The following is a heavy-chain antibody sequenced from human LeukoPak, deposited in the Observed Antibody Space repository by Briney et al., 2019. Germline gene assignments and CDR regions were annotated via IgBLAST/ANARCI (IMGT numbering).Heavy chain of an antibody. CDR2: IYYSGST. CDR3: ARGEDSSGWYDFQH. Sequence: PSETLSLTCTVSGGSISSYYWSWIRQPPGKGLEWIGYIYYSGSTNYNPSLKSRVTISVDTSKNQFSLKLSSVTAADTAVYYCARGEDSSGWYDFQHWGQGTLVTVSS. V-gene: IGHV4-59*01. CDR1: GGSISSYY. D-gene: IGHD6-19*01. J-gene: IGHJ1*01.